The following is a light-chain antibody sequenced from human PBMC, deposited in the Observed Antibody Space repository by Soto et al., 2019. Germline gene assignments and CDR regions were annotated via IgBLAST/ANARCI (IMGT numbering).Light chain of an antibody. CDR2: TAS. J-gene: IGKJ4*01. Sequence: DIQMTKSPSSLSASVGVRVTITCRASQAISNYLAWYQQKPGKVPKLLIYTASTLQSGVPSRFSGSGSGTDFTLTISSLQPEDVGTYYCQKYNSAPLTFGGGTQVEIK. CDR1: QAISNY. V-gene: IGKV1-27*01. CDR3: QKYNSAPLT.